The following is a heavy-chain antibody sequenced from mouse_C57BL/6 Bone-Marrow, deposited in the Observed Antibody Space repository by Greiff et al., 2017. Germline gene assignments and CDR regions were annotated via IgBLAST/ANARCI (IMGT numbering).Heavy chain of an antibody. CDR1: GFTFSDYY. V-gene: IGHV5-12*01. J-gene: IGHJ3*01. D-gene: IGHD1-1*01. Sequence: EVQVVESGGGLVQPGGSLKLSCAASGFTFSDYYMYWVRQTPEKRLEWVAYISNGGGSTYYPDTVKGRFTISRDNAKNTLYLQMSRLKSEDTAMYYCARRGGGSSRAYWGQGTLVTVSA. CDR3: ARRGGGSSRAY. CDR2: ISNGGGST.